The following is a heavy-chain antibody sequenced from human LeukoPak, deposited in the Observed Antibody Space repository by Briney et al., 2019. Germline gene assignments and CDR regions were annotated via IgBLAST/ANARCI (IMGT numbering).Heavy chain of an antibody. J-gene: IGHJ4*02. Sequence: PGRSLRLSSVASGFTFSSYGMHWVRQAPGKGLEWVAVISYDGSNKYYADSVKGRFTISRDNSKNTLYLQMNSLRAEDTAVYYCAKEYCSGGSCYLDYWGQGTLVTVSS. V-gene: IGHV3-30*18. D-gene: IGHD2-15*01. CDR3: AKEYCSGGSCYLDY. CDR2: ISYDGSNK. CDR1: GFTFSSYG.